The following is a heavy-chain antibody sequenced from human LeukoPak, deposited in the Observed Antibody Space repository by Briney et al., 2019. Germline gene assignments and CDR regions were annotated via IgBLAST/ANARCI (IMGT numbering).Heavy chain of an antibody. Sequence: GESLKISCKGSGYSFTTYWIGWVRQMPGKGLEWMGIIYPGDSDTRYSPSFQGQVTISADKSISTAFLQWSSLKASDSAMYYCARRTEAAATHAYYFDYWGQGTLVTVSS. D-gene: IGHD6-13*01. J-gene: IGHJ4*02. CDR2: IYPGDSDT. V-gene: IGHV5-51*01. CDR3: ARRTEAAATHAYYFDY. CDR1: GYSFTTYW.